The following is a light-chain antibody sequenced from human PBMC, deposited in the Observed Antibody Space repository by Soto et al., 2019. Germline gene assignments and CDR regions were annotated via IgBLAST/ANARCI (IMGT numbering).Light chain of an antibody. J-gene: IGKJ2*01. CDR2: WAS. CDR1: QSVLYSSNNKNY. CDR3: QQYYSIPYT. Sequence: DIVMTQSPDSLAVSLGERATINCKSSQSVLYSSNNKNYLGWYQQKPGQSPNLLIYWASTRESGVPDRFSGSGSGTEFTLTISSLHAEDVAVYYGQQYYSIPYTFGQGTKLEIK. V-gene: IGKV4-1*01.